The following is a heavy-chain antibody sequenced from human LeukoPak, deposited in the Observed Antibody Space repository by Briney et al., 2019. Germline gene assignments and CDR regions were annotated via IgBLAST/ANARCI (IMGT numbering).Heavy chain of an antibody. J-gene: IGHJ4*02. V-gene: IGHV3-21*01. Sequence: GGSLRLSCAASGFTFSSYSMYWGRQAPGGGLEWVSSISSSSSYIYYADSVKGRFTISRDNAKNSLYLQMISLRAEDTAVYYCARSGGCSSTSCSPNFDYWGQGTLVTVSS. CDR1: GFTFSSYS. CDR2: ISSSSSYI. CDR3: ARSGGCSSTSCSPNFDY. D-gene: IGHD2-2*01.